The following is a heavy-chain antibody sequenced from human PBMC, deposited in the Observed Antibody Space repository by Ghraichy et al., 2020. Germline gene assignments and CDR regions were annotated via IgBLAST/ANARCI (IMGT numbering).Heavy chain of an antibody. CDR1: GGTFSSYA. CDR2: IIPIFGTA. D-gene: IGHD3-3*01. CDR3: ASNYDFWSDGPLFVYYYYMDV. Sequence: SVKVSCKASGGTFSSYAISWVRQAPGQGLEWMGGIIPIFGTANYAQKFQGRVTITADESTSTAYMELSSLRSEDTAVYYCASNYDFWSDGPLFVYYYYMDVWGKGTTVTVSS. J-gene: IGHJ6*03. V-gene: IGHV1-69*13.